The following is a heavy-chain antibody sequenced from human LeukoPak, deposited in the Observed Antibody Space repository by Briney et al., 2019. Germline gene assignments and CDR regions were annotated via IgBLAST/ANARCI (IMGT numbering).Heavy chain of an antibody. CDR2: ISGSDGST. CDR3: AKELCGWYYDY. D-gene: IGHD6-19*01. CDR1: GFTFSSYA. Sequence: GGSLRLSCAASGFTFSSYAMSWVRQAPGKGLEWVSTISGSDGSTNYADSVKGRFSISRDNSKNTLYLRMKSLRAEDTAVYYCAKELCGWYYDYWGQGTLVTVSS. V-gene: IGHV3-23*01. J-gene: IGHJ4*02.